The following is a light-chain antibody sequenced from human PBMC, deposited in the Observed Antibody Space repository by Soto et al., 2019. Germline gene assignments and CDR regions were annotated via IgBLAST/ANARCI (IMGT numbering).Light chain of an antibody. J-gene: IGKJ1*01. CDR1: PSVSSRD. V-gene: IGKV3-20*01. CDR2: GKS. CDR3: QQYGSSPET. Sequence: EIVFTQSPGTLSLSPVEIATLACRASPSVSSRDLGWYQQTTGQAPRILIYGKSHRANGIPDRFSGSGCGTEFTLTISRLAPEDFAVYYCQQYGSSPETFGQGTKVDI.